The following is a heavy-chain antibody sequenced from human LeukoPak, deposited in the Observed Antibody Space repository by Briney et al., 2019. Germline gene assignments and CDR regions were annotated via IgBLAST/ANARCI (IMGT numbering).Heavy chain of an antibody. V-gene: IGHV3-53*01. J-gene: IGHJ4*02. Sequence: GGSLRLSCAASGFTVSSNYMNWVRQAPGKGLEWVSVIYGGGNIYYADSVKGRFTISRDNSKNTLYLQMNSLRAEDTAVYYCARGAGYNYPYYFDYWGQGTLVTVSS. D-gene: IGHD5-24*01. CDR1: GFTVSSNY. CDR2: IYGGGNI. CDR3: ARGAGYNYPYYFDY.